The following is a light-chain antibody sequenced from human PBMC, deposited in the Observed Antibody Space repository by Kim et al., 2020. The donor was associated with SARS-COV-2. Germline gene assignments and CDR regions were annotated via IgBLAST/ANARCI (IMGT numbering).Light chain of an antibody. Sequence: SASVGDRVTITCRASQSISSWLAWYQQKPGKAPKLLIYDASSLESGVPSRFSGSGSGTEFTLTISSLQPDDFATYYCQQYTSYSTTFGQGTKLEIK. V-gene: IGKV1-5*01. J-gene: IGKJ2*01. CDR1: QSISSW. CDR2: DAS. CDR3: QQYTSYSTT.